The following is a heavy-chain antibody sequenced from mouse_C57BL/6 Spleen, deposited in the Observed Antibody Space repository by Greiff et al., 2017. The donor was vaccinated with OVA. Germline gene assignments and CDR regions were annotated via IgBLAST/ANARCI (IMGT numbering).Heavy chain of an antibody. V-gene: IGHV5-9-1*02. CDR2: ISSGGDYI. CDR3: TRGLDSSGYFDY. D-gene: IGHD3-2*02. CDR1: GFTFSSYA. Sequence: EVHLVESGEGLVKPGGSLKLSCAASGFTFSSYAMSWVRQTPEKRLEWVAYISSGGDYIYYADTVKGRFTISRDNARNTLYLQMSSLKSEDTAMYYCTRGLDSSGYFDYWGQGTTLTVSS. J-gene: IGHJ2*01.